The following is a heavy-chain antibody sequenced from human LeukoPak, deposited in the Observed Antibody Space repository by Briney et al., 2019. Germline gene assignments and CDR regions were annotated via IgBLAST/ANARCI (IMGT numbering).Heavy chain of an antibody. Sequence: GGSLRLSCAVSGIIFSSYWMCWVRQAPGKGLEWVANIKQDGSEKNYVDSVEGRFTISRDNAKRSLYLQMNSLRAEDTAVYYCARSFSSGWYDYWGQGTLVTVSS. CDR3: ARSFSSGWYDY. CDR2: IKQDGSEK. J-gene: IGHJ4*02. D-gene: IGHD6-19*01. V-gene: IGHV3-7*03. CDR1: GIIFSSYW.